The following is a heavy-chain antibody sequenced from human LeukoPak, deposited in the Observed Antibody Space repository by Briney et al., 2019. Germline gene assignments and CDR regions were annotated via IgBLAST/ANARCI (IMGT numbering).Heavy chain of an antibody. CDR3: ARAGGSYHDAFDI. D-gene: IGHD1-26*01. CDR2: IYSGGST. V-gene: IGHV3-53*01. Sequence: GGSLRLSCAASGFSVSSNYISWVRQAPGKGLEWVSVIYSGGSTKYADSVKARFTISRDNSKNTVYLQMNSLRVEDTAVYYCARAGGSYHDAFDIWGQGTMVTVSS. CDR1: GFSVSSNY. J-gene: IGHJ3*02.